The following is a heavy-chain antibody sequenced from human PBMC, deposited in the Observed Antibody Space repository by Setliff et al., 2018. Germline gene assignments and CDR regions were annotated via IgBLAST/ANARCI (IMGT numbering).Heavy chain of an antibody. D-gene: IGHD5-12*01. J-gene: IGHJ1*01. CDR1: GYAFTGYY. V-gene: IGHV1-3*01. Sequence: ASVKVSCKASGYAFTGYYIHWVRQAPGQGLEWMAYINGGNGNTHYSQKFRGRVTVTRDTSASTVFMELSTLRSEDTAVYYCASAHYYSGYIEYFQYWGQGTLVTSPQ. CDR2: INGGNGNT. CDR3: ASAHYYSGYIEYFQY.